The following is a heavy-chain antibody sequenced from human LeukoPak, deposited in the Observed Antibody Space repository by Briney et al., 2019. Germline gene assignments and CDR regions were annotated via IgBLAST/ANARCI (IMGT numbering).Heavy chain of an antibody. Sequence: PSETLSLTCTVSGGSISSYYWSWIRQPPGKGLEWIGDIYYSGSTNYNPSLKSRVTISVDTSKKQFSLKLSSVTAADTAVYYCARHGEDDILTGYYNWFDPWGQGTLVTVSS. CDR3: ARHGEDDILTGYYNWFDP. CDR1: GGSISSYY. V-gene: IGHV4-59*08. J-gene: IGHJ5*02. D-gene: IGHD3-9*01. CDR2: IYYSGST.